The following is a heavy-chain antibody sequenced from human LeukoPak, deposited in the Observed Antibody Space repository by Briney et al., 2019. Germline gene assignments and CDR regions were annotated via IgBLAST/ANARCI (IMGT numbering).Heavy chain of an antibody. J-gene: IGHJ6*04. CDR3: ARAPEGLTYGMDV. V-gene: IGHV3-53*01. Sequence: HPGGPLRLSCAPSGFTVSSNYMSWVRQAPRKGLEWVSVIYSGGSTYYADSVKGRFTISRDNSKNTLYLQMNSLRAEDTAVYYCARAPEGLTYGMDVWGKGTTVTVSS. CDR2: IYSGGST. D-gene: IGHD1-14*01. CDR1: GFTVSSNY.